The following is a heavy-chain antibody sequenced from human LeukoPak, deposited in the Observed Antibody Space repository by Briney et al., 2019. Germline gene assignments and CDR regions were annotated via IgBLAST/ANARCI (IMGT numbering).Heavy chain of an antibody. Sequence: GRSLRLSSAASGFTFSSYAMHWVRQAPGKGLEWVAVISYDGSNKYYADSVKGRFTISRDNSKNTLYLQMNSLRAEDTAVYYRARDRDSSGWVFDYWGQGTLVTVS. CDR2: ISYDGSNK. CDR3: ARDRDSSGWVFDY. D-gene: IGHD6-19*01. CDR1: GFTFSSYA. J-gene: IGHJ4*02. V-gene: IGHV3-30*04.